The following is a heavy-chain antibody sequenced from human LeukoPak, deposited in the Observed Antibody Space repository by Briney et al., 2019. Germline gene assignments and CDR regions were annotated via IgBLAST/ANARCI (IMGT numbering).Heavy chain of an antibody. CDR2: IWYDGSNK. CDR3: ARVGYGDYSGAFTFDY. Sequence: GGSLRLSCAASGFTFSSYGMHWVRQAPGKGLEWVAVIWYDGSNKYYADSVKGRFTISRDNSKNTLYLQMNSLRAEDTAVYYCARVGYGDYSGAFTFDYWGQGALVTVSS. J-gene: IGHJ4*02. V-gene: IGHV3-33*01. D-gene: IGHD4-17*01. CDR1: GFTFSSYG.